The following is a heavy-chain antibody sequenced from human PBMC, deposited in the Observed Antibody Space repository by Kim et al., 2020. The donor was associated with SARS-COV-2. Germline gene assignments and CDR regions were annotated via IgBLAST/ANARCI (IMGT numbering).Heavy chain of an antibody. CDR2: ISYDGSNK. Sequence: GGSLRLSCAASGFTFSSYGMHWVRQAPGKGLEWVAVISYDGSNKYYADSVKGRFTISRDNSKNTLYLQMNSLRAEDTAVYYCAKEVAEAGMSYYYYGMDVWGQGTTVTVSS. CDR3: AKEVAEAGMSYYYYGMDV. V-gene: IGHV3-30*18. J-gene: IGHJ6*02. CDR1: GFTFSSYG. D-gene: IGHD6-13*01.